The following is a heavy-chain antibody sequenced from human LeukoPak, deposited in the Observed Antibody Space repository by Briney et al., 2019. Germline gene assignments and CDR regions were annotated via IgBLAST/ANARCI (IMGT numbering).Heavy chain of an antibody. CDR1: GGSLSGYY. CDR3: ASGRRYNPFDY. J-gene: IGHJ4*02. D-gene: IGHD3-16*02. Sequence: SETLSLTCAVFGGSLSGYYWSCIRQTPGKGLEWIGEINHSGSTHYNPPLKSRVTISADTSKNQFSLKLTSGTAADAAVYYCASGRRYNPFDYWGQGTRVTVSS. CDR2: INHSGST. V-gene: IGHV4-34*01.